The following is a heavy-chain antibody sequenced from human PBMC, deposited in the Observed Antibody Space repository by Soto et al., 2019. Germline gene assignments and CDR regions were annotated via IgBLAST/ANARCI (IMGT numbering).Heavy chain of an antibody. J-gene: IGHJ4*02. CDR2: INHSGST. V-gene: IGHV4-34*01. D-gene: IGHD5-18*01. CDR3: ARLIGYSYGTDY. CDR1: GGSFSGYY. Sequence: SETLSLTCAVYGGSFSGYYWSWIRQPPGKGLEWIGEINHSGSTNYNPSLKSRVTISVDTSKNQFSLKLSSVTAADTAVYYCARLIGYSYGTDYWGQGTLVTVSS.